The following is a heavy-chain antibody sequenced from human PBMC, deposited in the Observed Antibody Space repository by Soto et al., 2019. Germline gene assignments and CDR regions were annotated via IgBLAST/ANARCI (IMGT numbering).Heavy chain of an antibody. CDR3: AKGLTLVRGKNPNWFDP. J-gene: IGHJ5*02. Sequence: GGSLRLSCAASGFTFSSYAMSWVRQAPGKGLEWVSAISGSGGSTYYADSVKGRFTISRDNSKNTLYLQMNSLRAEDTAVYYCAKGLTLVRGKNPNWFDPWGQGTLVTISS. V-gene: IGHV3-23*01. CDR2: ISGSGGST. D-gene: IGHD3-10*01. CDR1: GFTFSSYA.